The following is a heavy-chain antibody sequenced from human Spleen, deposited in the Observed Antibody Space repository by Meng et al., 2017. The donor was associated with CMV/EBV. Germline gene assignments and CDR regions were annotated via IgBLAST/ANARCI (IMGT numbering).Heavy chain of an antibody. CDR2: INPNSGGT. D-gene: IGHD2-15*01. V-gene: IGHV1-2*02. CDR1: GYTFTGYY. J-gene: IGHJ4*02. Sequence: QVELVQLGAEVKKPGAPVKVSCKASGYTFTGYYMHWVRQAPGQGLEWMGWINPNSGGTNYAQKFQGRVTMTRDTSISTAYMELSRLRSDDTAVYYCARGALGYCSGGSCSSPWYWGQGTLVTVSS. CDR3: ARGALGYCSGGSCSSPWY.